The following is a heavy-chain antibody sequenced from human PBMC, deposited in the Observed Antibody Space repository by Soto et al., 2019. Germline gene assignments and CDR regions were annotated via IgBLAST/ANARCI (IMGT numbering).Heavy chain of an antibody. CDR3: ARGARGDYVHPHPYYYYYYGMDV. V-gene: IGHV1-69*13. J-gene: IGHJ6*02. D-gene: IGHD2-21*02. CDR1: GGTFSSYA. CDR2: IIPIFGTA. Sequence: ASVKVSCKASGGTFSSYAISWVRQAPGQGLEWMGGIIPIFGTANYAQKFQGRVTITADESTSTAYMELSSLRSEDTAVYYCARGARGDYVHPHPYYYYYYGMDVWGQGTTVTVSS.